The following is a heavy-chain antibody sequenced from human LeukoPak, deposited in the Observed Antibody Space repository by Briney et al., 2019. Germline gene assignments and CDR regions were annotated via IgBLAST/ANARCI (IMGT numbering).Heavy chain of an antibody. CDR1: GFTFSSYW. CDR3: ARDTYRFFDL. V-gene: IGHV3-7*01. J-gene: IGHJ2*01. Sequence: GGSLRLSCAASGFTFSSYWMGWVRQAPGRGLEWVADIKEDGTDKYSVDSVRGRFTISRDNAKNSLYLQMDSLRAEDTAVYYCARDTYRFFDLWGRGTLVTVSS. CDR2: IKEDGTDK.